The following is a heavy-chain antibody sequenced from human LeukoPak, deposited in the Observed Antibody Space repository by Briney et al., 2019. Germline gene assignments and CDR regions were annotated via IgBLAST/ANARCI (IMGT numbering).Heavy chain of an antibody. V-gene: IGHV4-59*08. CDR3: ARHPRVPAASTVWFDP. Sequence: SETLSLTCTVSGGSISSYYWSWLRQPPGKGLEWIGYIYYSGSTNYNPSLKSRVTISVDTSKNQFSLKLSSVTAADTAVYYCARHPRVPAASTVWFDPWGQGTLVTVSS. D-gene: IGHD6-13*01. CDR2: IYYSGST. CDR1: GGSISSYY. J-gene: IGHJ5*02.